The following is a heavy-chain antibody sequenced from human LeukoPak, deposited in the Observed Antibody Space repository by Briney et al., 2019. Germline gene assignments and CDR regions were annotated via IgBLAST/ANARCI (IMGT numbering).Heavy chain of an antibody. Sequence: ASVTVSCTSSVFTFTISAMEWVRQARGQRREGIGWIVVWSGKTNYAQKFQERVTITRDRSTSTDYMELSSLRSEDTAVYYCAAQGYCGGDCHRAYYYYGMDVWGQGTTVTVSS. V-gene: IGHV1-58*02. CDR1: VFTFTISA. D-gene: IGHD2-21*02. CDR3: AAQGYCGGDCHRAYYYYGMDV. CDR2: IVVWSGKT. J-gene: IGHJ6*02.